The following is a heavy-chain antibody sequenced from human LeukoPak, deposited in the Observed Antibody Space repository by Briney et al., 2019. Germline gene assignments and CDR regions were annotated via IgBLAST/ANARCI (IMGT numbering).Heavy chain of an antibody. J-gene: IGHJ5*02. CDR2: IYYSGST. CDR3: ARVLGYCSSSSCYGWFDP. D-gene: IGHD2-2*01. CDR1: GGSISSGGYY. Sequence: SETLSLTCTVSGGSISSGGYYWSWIRQHPGKGLEWIGYIYYSGSTYYNPSLKSRLTISVDTSKNYFSLKLSSVTAADAAVYYCARVLGYCSSSSCYGWFDPWGQGTLVTVSS. V-gene: IGHV4-31*03.